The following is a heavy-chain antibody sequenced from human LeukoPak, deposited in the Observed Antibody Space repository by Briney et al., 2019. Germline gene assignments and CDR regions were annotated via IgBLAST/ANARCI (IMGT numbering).Heavy chain of an antibody. CDR3: TRLGFEGVIASDS. CDR2: IRSKANSYAT. V-gene: IGHV3-73*01. CDR1: GFTFSGSA. D-gene: IGHD3-16*02. J-gene: IGHJ4*02. Sequence: GGSLRLSCAASGFTFSGSAMHWVRQASGKGLEWVGRIRSKANSYATAYAASVKGRFSISRDDSKNTAYLQMNSLKTEDTAVYYCTRLGFEGVIASDSWGQGTLVTVSS.